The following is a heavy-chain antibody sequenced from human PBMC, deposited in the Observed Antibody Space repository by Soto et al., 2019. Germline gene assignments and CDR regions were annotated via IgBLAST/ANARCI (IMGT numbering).Heavy chain of an antibody. CDR2: IIPISGTA. CDR3: GRSQGSSTSLTIDYYYYGMDV. D-gene: IGHD2-2*01. V-gene: IGHV1-69*01. Sequence: QVQLVQSGAEVKKPGSSVKVSCKASGGTFSSYAISWVRQAPGQGLEWMGGIIPISGTANYPQKSEGRVKMTADESTSAAEVELRSLSVDDTAVYYCGRSQGSSTSLTIDYYYYGMDVWGQGTTVTVSS. J-gene: IGHJ6*02. CDR1: GGTFSSYA.